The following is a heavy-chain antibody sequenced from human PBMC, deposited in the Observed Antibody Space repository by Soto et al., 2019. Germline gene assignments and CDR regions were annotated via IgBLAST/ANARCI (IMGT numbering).Heavy chain of an antibody. V-gene: IGHV4-59*01. D-gene: IGHD3-10*02. CDR1: GGSTSSFH. J-gene: IGHJ5*02. Sequence: QVQLQESGPGLVKPSESLSLTCTVSGGSTSSFHWSWIRQPPGKGLEWIGYVFYSGSTNYNPSLKSRVTISVDTSKNQFSLKLSSVTAADTAVYYCARSDRNREMFWFDPWGQGALVTVSS. CDR2: VFYSGST. CDR3: ARSDRNREMFWFDP.